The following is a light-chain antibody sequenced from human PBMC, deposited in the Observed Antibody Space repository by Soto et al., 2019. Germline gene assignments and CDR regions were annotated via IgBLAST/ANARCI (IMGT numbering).Light chain of an antibody. V-gene: IGKV3-20*01. CDR3: QHYGSSQYT. CDR2: GAS. CDR1: QSVSSSY. J-gene: IGKJ2*01. Sequence: EIVLTQSPGTLSLSPGERATLSCRASQSVSSSYLAWYQQKPGQAPRLLIYGASSRATGIPDRFSGSGSGTEFTLTISRLEPADFAVYYCQHYGSSQYTFGQGTKLEIK.